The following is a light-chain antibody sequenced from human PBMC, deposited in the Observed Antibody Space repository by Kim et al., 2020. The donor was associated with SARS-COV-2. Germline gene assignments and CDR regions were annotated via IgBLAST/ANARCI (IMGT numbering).Light chain of an antibody. CDR2: LAS. V-gene: IGKV2-28*01. J-gene: IGKJ1*01. CDR1: QSLLTSDGDNY. Sequence: VMTQSPLYLPVTPGEPASISCRSSQSLLTSDGDNYLDWYVQRPGQSPQLLIYLASSRAPGAPDRLSASGSGTDFTLKISRVEAEDVGLYYCMQSRHSLWTFGQGTKVDIK. CDR3: MQSRHSLWT.